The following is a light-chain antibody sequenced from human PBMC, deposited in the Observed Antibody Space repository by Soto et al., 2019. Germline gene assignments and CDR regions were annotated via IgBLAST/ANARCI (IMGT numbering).Light chain of an antibody. CDR2: DAS. J-gene: IGKJ1*01. CDR1: QSVSSSY. CDR3: QQRFDSWT. V-gene: IGKV3D-20*02. Sequence: PGERGTLAWRASQSVSSSYLTWYQQKPGQAPRLLIYDASNRATGIPARFSGSGSETDFTLTISSLEPEESAVYYCQQRFDSWTFGQGTKVDIK.